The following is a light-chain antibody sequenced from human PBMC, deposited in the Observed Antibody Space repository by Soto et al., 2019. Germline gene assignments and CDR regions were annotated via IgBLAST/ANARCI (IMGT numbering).Light chain of an antibody. V-gene: IGLV3-27*01. CDR1: VLAKKY. Sequence: SSELTQPSSVSVSPGQTARITCSGYVLAKKYARWFQQKPGQAPVLVIYKDSERPSGIPERFSGSSSGTTVTLTISGAQVEDVADYYCYSAADNNQGVFGGGTKLTVL. CDR2: KDS. J-gene: IGLJ2*01. CDR3: YSAADNNQGV.